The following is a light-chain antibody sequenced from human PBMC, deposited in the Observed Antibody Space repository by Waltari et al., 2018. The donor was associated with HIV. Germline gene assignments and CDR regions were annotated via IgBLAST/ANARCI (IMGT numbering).Light chain of an antibody. Sequence: QSVLTQPPSVSGAPGQRVTISCTGSSSNIGAGYDVHWCQQLPGTAPKLLIYGNTNRPSGVPDRFSGSKSGTSTSLAITGLQAEDEADYYCQSYDSGLTAYVFGTGTKVTVL. CDR3: QSYDSGLTAYV. CDR2: GNT. J-gene: IGLJ1*01. CDR1: SSNIGAGYD. V-gene: IGLV1-40*01.